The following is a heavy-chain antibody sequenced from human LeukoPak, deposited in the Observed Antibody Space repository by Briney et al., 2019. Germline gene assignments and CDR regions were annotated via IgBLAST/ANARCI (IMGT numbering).Heavy chain of an antibody. Sequence: SETLSLTCTVSGGSISSGGYYWSWIRQHPGKGLEWIGYIYYSGSTYYNPSLKSRVTISVDTSKNQFSLKLSSVTAADTAVYYCARADCSGGSCLTWFDYWGQGTLVTVSS. D-gene: IGHD2-15*01. V-gene: IGHV4-31*03. CDR2: IYYSGST. J-gene: IGHJ4*02. CDR1: GGSISSGGYY. CDR3: ARADCSGGSCLTWFDY.